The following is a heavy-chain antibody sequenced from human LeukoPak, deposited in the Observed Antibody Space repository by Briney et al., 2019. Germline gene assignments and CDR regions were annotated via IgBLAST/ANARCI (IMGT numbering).Heavy chain of an antibody. Sequence: GGSLRLSCAASGFTVSSNYMSWVRQAPGKGLEWVSVISSGGSTYYADSAKGRFSISRDNSKNTLYLQMNSLRAEDTAVDYCASESYSGSLRWGQGTLVTVSS. CDR2: ISSGGST. D-gene: IGHD1-26*01. CDR3: ASESYSGSLR. CDR1: GFTVSSNY. J-gene: IGHJ4*02. V-gene: IGHV3-66*02.